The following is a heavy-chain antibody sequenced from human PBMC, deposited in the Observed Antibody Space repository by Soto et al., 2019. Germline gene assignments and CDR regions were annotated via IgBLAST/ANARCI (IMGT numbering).Heavy chain of an antibody. CDR1: GGSISSYY. CDR2: IYYSGST. D-gene: IGHD5-12*01. Sequence: SETLSLTCTVSGGSISSYYWSWIRQPPGKGLEWIGYIYYSGSTNYNPSLKSRVTISVDTSKNQFSLKLSSVTAADTAVYYCARVFVPLAGIVATTDYYFDYWGQGTLVNVSS. J-gene: IGHJ4*02. CDR3: ARVFVPLAGIVATTDYYFDY. V-gene: IGHV4-59*08.